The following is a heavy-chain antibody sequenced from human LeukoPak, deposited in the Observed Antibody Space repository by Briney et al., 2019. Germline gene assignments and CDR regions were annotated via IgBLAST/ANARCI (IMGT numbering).Heavy chain of an antibody. J-gene: IGHJ6*02. D-gene: IGHD4-17*01. CDR1: GGTFSSYA. CDR2: IIPIFGTA. CDR3: ARPLGYGDSYYYYGMDV. Sequence: SVKVSCKASGGTFSSYAISWVRQAPGQWLEWMGGIIPIFGTANYAQKFQGRVTITADESTSTAYMELSSLRSEDTAVYYCARPLGYGDSYYYYGMDVWGQGTTVTVSS. V-gene: IGHV1-69*13.